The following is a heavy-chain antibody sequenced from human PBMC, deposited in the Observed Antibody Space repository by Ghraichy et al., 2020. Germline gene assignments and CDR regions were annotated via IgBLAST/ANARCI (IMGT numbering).Heavy chain of an antibody. CDR2: IKSKTDGGTT. J-gene: IGHJ4*02. V-gene: IGHV3-15*01. CDR1: GFTFSNAW. CDR3: TTDRNGDYAYYFDY. Sequence: GESLNISCAASGFTFSNAWMSWVRQAPGKGLEWVGRIKSKTDGGTTDYAAPVKGRFTISRDDSKNTLYLQMNSLKTEDTAVYYCTTDRNGDYAYYFDYWGQGTLVTVSS. D-gene: IGHD4-17*01.